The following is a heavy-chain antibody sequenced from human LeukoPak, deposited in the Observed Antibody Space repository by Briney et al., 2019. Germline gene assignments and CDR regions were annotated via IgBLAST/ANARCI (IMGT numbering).Heavy chain of an antibody. D-gene: IGHD4-23*01. CDR2: INPKNGGT. CDR3: ARDLGGAVVTPFDY. V-gene: IGHV1-2*02. Sequence: ASVKVSCKASGYTFSGYYLHWVRQAPGQGLEWMGWINPKNGGTSYAQKFQGRVTMTRDTSINTAYMELSGLTSDDTAVYSCARDLGGAVVTPFDYWGQGSLVTVSS. CDR1: GYTFSGYY. J-gene: IGHJ4*02.